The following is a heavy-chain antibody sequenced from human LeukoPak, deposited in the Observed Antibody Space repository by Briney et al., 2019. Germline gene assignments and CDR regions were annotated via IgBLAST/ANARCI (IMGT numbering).Heavy chain of an antibody. D-gene: IGHD1-26*01. CDR3: ARDWTTYSGSQYYFDF. CDR1: GFTFSSYS. V-gene: IGHV3-21*01. CDR2: ISSSSYI. Sequence: GGSLRLSCAAPGFTFSSYSMNWVRQAPGKGLEWVSSISSSSYIYYADSVKGRFTISRDNAKNSLYLQMNTLRAEDTAVYYCARDWTTYSGSQYYFDFWGQGTLVTVSS. J-gene: IGHJ4*02.